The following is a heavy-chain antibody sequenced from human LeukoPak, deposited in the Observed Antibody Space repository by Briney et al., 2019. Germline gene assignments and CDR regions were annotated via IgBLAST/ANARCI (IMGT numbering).Heavy chain of an antibody. V-gene: IGHV4-59*08. J-gene: IGHJ6*02. Sequence: PSETLSLTCAVYGGSFSGYYWSWIRRPPGKGLEWIGYIYYSGSTNYNPSLKSRVTISVDTSKNQFSLKLSSVAAADTAVYYCAGATAMAHYGMDVWGQGTTVTVSS. CDR1: GGSFSGYY. D-gene: IGHD5-18*01. CDR2: IYYSGST. CDR3: AGATAMAHYGMDV.